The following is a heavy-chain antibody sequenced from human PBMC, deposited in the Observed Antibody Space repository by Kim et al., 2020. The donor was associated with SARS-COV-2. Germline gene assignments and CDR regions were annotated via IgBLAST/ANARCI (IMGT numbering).Heavy chain of an antibody. Sequence: GGSLRLSCAASGFTFGDYAMHWVRQAPGKGLEWVSGISWNSGSIGYADSVKGRFTISRDNAKNSLYLQMNSLRAEDTALYYCAKDISGGPTVPLPPLYYYYGMDVWGQGTTVTVSS. J-gene: IGHJ6*02. CDR1: GFTFGDYA. CDR2: ISWNSGSI. D-gene: IGHD4-4*01. CDR3: AKDISGGPTVPLPPLYYYYGMDV. V-gene: IGHV3-9*01.